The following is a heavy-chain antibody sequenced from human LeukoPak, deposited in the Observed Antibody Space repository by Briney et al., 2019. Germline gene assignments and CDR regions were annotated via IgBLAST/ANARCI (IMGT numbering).Heavy chain of an antibody. J-gene: IGHJ4*02. V-gene: IGHV1-18*01. CDR2: ISAHNGNT. CDR1: GYTFTSYG. Sequence: ASVNVSCKASGYTFTSYGISWVRQPPGRGVEGMGLISAHNGNTNYAQKLQGRVTMTTDTSTSTAYMELRSLRSDDTAVYYCARDRYYGSGSYSPADYWGQGTLVTVSS. D-gene: IGHD3-10*01. CDR3: ARDRYYGSGSYSPADY.